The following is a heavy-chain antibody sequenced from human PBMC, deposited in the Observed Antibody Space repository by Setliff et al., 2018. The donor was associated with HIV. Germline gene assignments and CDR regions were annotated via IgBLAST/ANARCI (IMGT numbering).Heavy chain of an antibody. CDR2: INGSTTT. D-gene: IGHD2-8*02. Sequence: GGSLRLSCVASGITVSGIYMTWVRQAPGKGLEWVSVINGSTTTYYADSVKGRFTISRDNSKNTLYLQMISLRADDTAVYYCAKSLLVAGNDYWGQGTLVTVSS. CDR1: GITVSGIY. J-gene: IGHJ4*02. V-gene: IGHV3-53*01. CDR3: AKSLLVAGNDY.